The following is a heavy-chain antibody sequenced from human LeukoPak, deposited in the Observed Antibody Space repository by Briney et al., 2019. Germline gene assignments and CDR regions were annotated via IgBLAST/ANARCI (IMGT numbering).Heavy chain of an antibody. J-gene: IGHJ4*02. CDR3: ARNSGDY. D-gene: IGHD4-23*01. Sequence: PSETLSLTCSVSGGSISDFYWSWIRQPAGRGLEWIGRIYSSGNTNYNPSLKSRVTMSLDASKNQFSLKLSSVTAADTAVYYCARNSGDYWGQGTLVTVSS. V-gene: IGHV4-4*07. CDR2: IYSSGNT. CDR1: GGSISDFY.